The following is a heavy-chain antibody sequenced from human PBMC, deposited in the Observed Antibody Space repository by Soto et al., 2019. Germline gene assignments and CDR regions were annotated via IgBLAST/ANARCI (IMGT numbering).Heavy chain of an antibody. V-gene: IGHV3-23*01. CDR3: AKDLFHTSGQRFFFES. CDR1: GFMFSTYA. J-gene: IGHJ4*02. Sequence: GGSLRLSCAASGFMFSTYAMTWVRQAPGRGLEWVSTILHDETPFYTDSVKGRFTISRDNVRGTLYLQMNGLRVEDAALYYCAKDLFHTSGQRFFFESWGQGTLVTVSS. D-gene: IGHD3-10*01. CDR2: ILHDETP.